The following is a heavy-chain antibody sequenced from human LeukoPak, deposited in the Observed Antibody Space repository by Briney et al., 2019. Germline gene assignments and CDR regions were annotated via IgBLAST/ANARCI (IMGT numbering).Heavy chain of an antibody. D-gene: IGHD2-21*02. V-gene: IGHV4-39*01. J-gene: IGHJ3*02. CDR3: ARNMTAISRLDVFDI. Sequence: PSETLSLICTVSGVSMSSSGQYWGWIRQSPVKGLEWIGSIYYSGSTYYNPSLKSRVTISVDTSKNQFSLELTSVTAADAAIYYCARNMTAISRLDVFDIWGPGTMVTVS. CDR1: GVSMSSSGQY. CDR2: IYYSGST.